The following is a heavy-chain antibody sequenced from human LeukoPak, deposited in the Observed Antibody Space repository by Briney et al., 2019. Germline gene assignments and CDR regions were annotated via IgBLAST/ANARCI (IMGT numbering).Heavy chain of an antibody. J-gene: IGHJ2*01. CDR2: INHSGST. CDR3: ARGRDYDILTGYPNWYFDL. D-gene: IGHD3-9*01. CDR1: GGSFSGYY. Sequence: SETLSLTCAIYGGSFSGYYWSWIRQPPGKGLEWIGEINHSGSTNYDPSLKSRVTISVDTSKNQFSLKVSSVTAADTAVYYCARGRDYDILTGYPNWYFDLWGRGTLVTVSS. V-gene: IGHV4-34*01.